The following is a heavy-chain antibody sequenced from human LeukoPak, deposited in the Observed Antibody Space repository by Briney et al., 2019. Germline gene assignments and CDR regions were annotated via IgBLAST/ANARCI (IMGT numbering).Heavy chain of an antibody. D-gene: IGHD6-13*01. CDR1: GYTFTGYF. CDR2: INPNSGDT. Sequence: ASVKVSCKASGYTFTGYFLHWVRRAPGQGFEWTGWINPNSGDTSYTQTFQGRVTMTRDTSISTAYTELSSLRSDDTAVYYCARAQSLTAPAGTFANSWGQGTLVTVSS. J-gene: IGHJ4*02. V-gene: IGHV1-2*02. CDR3: ARAQSLTAPAGTFANS.